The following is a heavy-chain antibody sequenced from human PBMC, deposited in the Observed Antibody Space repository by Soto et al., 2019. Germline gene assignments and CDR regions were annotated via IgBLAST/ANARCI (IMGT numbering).Heavy chain of an antibody. CDR3: ARLRXYYDSSGYSEAYYGMDV. V-gene: IGHV5-51*01. Sequence: PGESMKISCKGSGYSFTIYWIGWVRQMPGKGLEWMGIIYPGDSDTRYSPSFQGQVTISADKSISTAYLQWSSLKASDTAMYYCARLRXYYDSSGYSEAYYGMDVWGQGTTVTVSS. J-gene: IGHJ6*02. CDR1: GYSFTIYW. D-gene: IGHD3-22*01. CDR2: IYPGDSDT.